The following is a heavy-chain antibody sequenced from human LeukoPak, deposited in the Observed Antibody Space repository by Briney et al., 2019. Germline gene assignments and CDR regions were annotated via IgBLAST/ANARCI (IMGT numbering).Heavy chain of an antibody. CDR3: ARGVVFSSY. J-gene: IGHJ4*02. CDR1: GGSFSGYY. V-gene: IGHV4-34*01. D-gene: IGHD6-6*01. CDR2: INHSGST. Sequence: SETLSLTCAVYGGSFSGYYWSWIRQPPGKGPEWIGEINHSGSTNYNPSLKSRVTISVDTSKNQFSLKLSSVTAADTAVYYCARGVVFSSYWGQGTLVTVSS.